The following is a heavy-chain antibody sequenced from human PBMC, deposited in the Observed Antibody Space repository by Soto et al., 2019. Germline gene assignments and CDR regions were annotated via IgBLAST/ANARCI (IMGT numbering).Heavy chain of an antibody. CDR3: ARGWASAAGIFDY. V-gene: IGHV4-59*12. J-gene: IGHJ4*02. CDR1: GGSISSYY. CDR2: IYYSGST. Sequence: PSETLSLTCTVSGGSISSYYWSWIRQPPGKGLEWIGYIYYSGSTNYNPSLKSRVTISVDTSKNQFSLKLSSVTAADTAVYYCARGWASAAGIFDYWGQGTLVTVSS. D-gene: IGHD6-13*01.